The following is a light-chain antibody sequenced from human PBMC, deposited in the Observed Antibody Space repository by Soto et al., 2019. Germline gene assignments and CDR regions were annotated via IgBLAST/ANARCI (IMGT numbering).Light chain of an antibody. CDR1: QMISSN. Sequence: EIVMTQSPATLSVSPGETATLSCRTSQMISSNLAWYQQQPGQAPRLLIYAASTRATGIPARFSGSGSGTEFTLTISSLQSEDFAVYYCQQYNNWLWTFGQGTKVEIK. CDR3: QQYNNWLWT. J-gene: IGKJ1*01. V-gene: IGKV3-15*01. CDR2: AAS.